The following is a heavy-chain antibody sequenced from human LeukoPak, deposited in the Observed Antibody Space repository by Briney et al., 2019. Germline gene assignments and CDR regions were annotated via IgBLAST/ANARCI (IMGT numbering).Heavy chain of an antibody. Sequence: ASVKVSCKASGYTFTGYYMHWVRQAPGRGLEWMGWINPNSGGTNYAQKFQGRVTMTRDTSISTAYMELSRLRSDDTAVYYCARGITIFGVVTHPDYWGQGTLVTVSS. J-gene: IGHJ4*02. D-gene: IGHD3-3*01. CDR1: GYTFTGYY. V-gene: IGHV1-2*02. CDR2: INPNSGGT. CDR3: ARGITIFGVVTHPDY.